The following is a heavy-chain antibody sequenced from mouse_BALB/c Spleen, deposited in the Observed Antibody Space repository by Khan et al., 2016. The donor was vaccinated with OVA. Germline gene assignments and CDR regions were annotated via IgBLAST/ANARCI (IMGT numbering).Heavy chain of an antibody. CDR2: IIPSNAYT. Sequence: VQLQQSGAELARPGASVKMSCKASGYTFTTYTIHWVKQRPGQGLEWIGYIIPSNAYTNYNQKFKDRATLTADKSSSTAYMQRSSLTSEDSAVYYCAREGAYYRSDGWFAYWGQGTLVTVSA. CDR3: AREGAYYRSDGWFAY. V-gene: IGHV1-4*01. CDR1: GYTFTTYT. J-gene: IGHJ3*01. D-gene: IGHD2-14*01.